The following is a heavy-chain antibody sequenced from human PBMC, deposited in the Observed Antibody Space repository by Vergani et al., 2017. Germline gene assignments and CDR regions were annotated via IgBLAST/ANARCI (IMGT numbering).Heavy chain of an antibody. Sequence: EVQLVESGGGLVKPGGSLRLSCAASGFTFSSYSMNWVRQAPGKGLEWVSSISSSSSYIYYADSVKGRFTISRDNAKNSLYLQMNSLRAEDTAVYYCARDMEWLRLMTYAFDIWGQGTMVTVSS. D-gene: IGHD5-12*01. CDR3: ARDMEWLRLMTYAFDI. CDR1: GFTFSSYS. CDR2: ISSSSSYI. J-gene: IGHJ3*02. V-gene: IGHV3-21*01.